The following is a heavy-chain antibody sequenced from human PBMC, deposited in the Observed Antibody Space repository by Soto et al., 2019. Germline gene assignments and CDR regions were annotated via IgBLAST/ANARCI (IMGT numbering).Heavy chain of an antibody. CDR1: GGSFSCYY. V-gene: IGHV4-34*01. J-gene: IGHJ6*02. CDR2: INHSGST. CDR3: ARGLRTTVTTIWVEYYGMDV. D-gene: IGHD4-4*01. Sequence: SETLSLTCAVYGGSFSCYYWSWIRQPPGKGLEWIGEINHSGSTNYNPSLKSRVTISVDTSKNQFSLKLSSVTAAETAVYDCARGLRTTVTTIWVEYYGMDVGGQGTTVT.